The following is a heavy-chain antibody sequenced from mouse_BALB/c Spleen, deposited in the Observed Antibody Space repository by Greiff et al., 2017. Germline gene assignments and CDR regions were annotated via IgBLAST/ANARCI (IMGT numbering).Heavy chain of an antibody. Sequence: QVQLQQSGAELVRPGASVTLSCKASGYTFTDYEMHWVKQTPVHGLEWIGAIDPETGGTAYNQKFKGKATLTADKSSSTAYMELRSLTSEDSAVYYCTRYGNYYGSSPYAMDYWGQGTSVTVSS. CDR1: GYTFTDYE. J-gene: IGHJ4*01. D-gene: IGHD1-1*01. V-gene: IGHV1-15*01. CDR3: TRYGNYYGSSPYAMDY. CDR2: IDPETGGT.